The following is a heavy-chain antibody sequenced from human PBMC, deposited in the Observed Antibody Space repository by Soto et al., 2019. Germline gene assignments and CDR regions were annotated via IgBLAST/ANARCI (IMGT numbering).Heavy chain of an antibody. CDR1: GDSMTKYY. V-gene: IGHV4-4*07. CDR2: IYTSGST. J-gene: IGHJ4*02. Sequence: SETLSLTCTFSGDSMTKYYWSWIRQPAGKGLEWIGRIYTSGSTNYNPSLKSRVTMSIDTSNNHFSLDLKSVTAADTAVYYCARTVGAAYYFEFWGQGAL. D-gene: IGHD1-26*01. CDR3: ARTVGAAYYFEF.